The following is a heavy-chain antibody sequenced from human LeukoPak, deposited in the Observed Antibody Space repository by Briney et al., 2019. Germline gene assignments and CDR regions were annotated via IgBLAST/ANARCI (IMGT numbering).Heavy chain of an antibody. CDR2: ISGSGGST. J-gene: IGHJ4*02. CDR1: GFTFSSYA. CDR3: AKDLDDKPYYFDY. Sequence: GGSLRLSCATSGFTFSSYAMSWVRQAPGKGLEWVSAISGSGGSTYYADSVKGRFTISRDNPKNTLYLQMNSLRAEDTAVYYCAKDLDDKPYYFDYWGQGTLVTVSS. V-gene: IGHV3-23*01. D-gene: IGHD3-22*01.